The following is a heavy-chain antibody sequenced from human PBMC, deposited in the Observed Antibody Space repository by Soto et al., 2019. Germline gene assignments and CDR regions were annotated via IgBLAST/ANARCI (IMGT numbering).Heavy chain of an antibody. Sequence: GGSLRLSCPASGFTFSSYAMSWVRQAPGKGLEWVSAISGSGGSTYYADSVKGRFTISRDNSKNTLYLQMNSLRAEDTAVYYCAKGWSDFWDLGGDYFDYWGQGTLVTVSS. CDR1: GFTFSSYA. V-gene: IGHV3-23*01. CDR3: AKGWSDFWDLGGDYFDY. D-gene: IGHD3-3*01. CDR2: ISGSGGST. J-gene: IGHJ4*02.